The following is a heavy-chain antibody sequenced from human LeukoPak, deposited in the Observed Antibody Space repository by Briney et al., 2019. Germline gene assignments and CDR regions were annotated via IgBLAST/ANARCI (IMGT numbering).Heavy chain of an antibody. D-gene: IGHD5-18*01. Sequence: PSETLSLTCTVSGGSISSYYWGWIRQPPGKGLEWIGSIYYSGSTYYNPSLKSRVTISVDASKNQFSLKLSSVTAADTAVYYCARVGGGYSYGYYFDYWGQGTLVTVSS. J-gene: IGHJ4*02. CDR3: ARVGGGYSYGYYFDY. CDR2: IYYSGST. V-gene: IGHV4-39*07. CDR1: GGSISSYY.